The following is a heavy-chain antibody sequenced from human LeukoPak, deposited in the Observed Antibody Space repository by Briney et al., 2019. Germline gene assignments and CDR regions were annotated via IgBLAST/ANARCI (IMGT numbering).Heavy chain of an antibody. CDR2: IYTSGST. CDR1: GGSISSYY. Sequence: SETLSLTCTVSGGSISSYYWSWIRQPAGKGLEWIGRIYTSGSTNYNPSLKSRVTMSVDTSKNQFSLKLSSVTAADTAVYYCARTLVRFLESAGTDYYYYYMDVWGKGTTVTVSS. V-gene: IGHV4-4*07. J-gene: IGHJ6*03. D-gene: IGHD3-3*01. CDR3: ARTLVRFLESAGTDYYYYYMDV.